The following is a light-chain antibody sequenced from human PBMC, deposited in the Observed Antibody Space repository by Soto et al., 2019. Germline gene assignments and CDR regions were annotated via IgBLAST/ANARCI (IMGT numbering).Light chain of an antibody. CDR1: QSILYSSNNQNC. CDR2: WAS. Sequence: DIVMTQSPDSLAVSLGGMATINCESSQSILYSSNNQNCLAWYQQKPGQPPKLLIYWASTRESGVPDRFSGSGSVTDFTLTISSLQAEDVAVYYCQQYCATPWTFGQGTKVEIK. V-gene: IGKV4-1*01. J-gene: IGKJ1*01. CDR3: QQYCATPWT.